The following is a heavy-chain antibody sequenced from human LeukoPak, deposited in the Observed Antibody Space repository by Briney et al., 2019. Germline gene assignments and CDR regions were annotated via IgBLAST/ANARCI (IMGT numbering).Heavy chain of an antibody. CDR1: GGSISSYY. V-gene: IGHV4-59*01. Sequence: PSETLSLTCTVSGGSISSYYWSWIRQPPGKGLEWIGYIYYSGSTNYNPSLKSRVTISVDTSKNQFSLQPSSVTAADTAVYYCARAGGSYYPIMYNWFDPWGQGTLVTVSS. J-gene: IGHJ5*02. CDR2: IYYSGST. CDR3: ARAGGSYYPIMYNWFDP. D-gene: IGHD3-10*01.